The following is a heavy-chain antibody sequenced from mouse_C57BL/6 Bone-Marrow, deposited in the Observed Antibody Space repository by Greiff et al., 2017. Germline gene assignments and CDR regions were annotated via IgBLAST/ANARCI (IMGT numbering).Heavy chain of an antibody. CDR1: GFTFSDYG. CDR2: ISNLAYSI. J-gene: IGHJ4*01. CDR3: ARRGMVAMDY. V-gene: IGHV5-15*01. D-gene: IGHD2-3*01. Sequence: EVMLVESGGGLVQPGGSLKLSCAASGFTFSDYGMAWVRQAPRKGPEWVAFISNLAYSIYYADTVTGRVTISRENAKNTLYLEMSSLRSEDTAMYYCARRGMVAMDYWGQGTSVTVSS.